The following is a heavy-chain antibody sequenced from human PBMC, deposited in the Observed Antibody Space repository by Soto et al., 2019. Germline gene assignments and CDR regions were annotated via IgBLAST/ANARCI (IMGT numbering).Heavy chain of an antibody. CDR2: IFSNDEK. V-gene: IGHV2-26*01. CDR1: GFSLSNARMG. CDR3: ALSRDDHKQYWYFDL. Sequence: QVTLKESGPVLVKPTETLTLTCTVSGFSLSNARMGVSWIRQPPGKALEWLAHIFSNDEKFYSTSLQSRLTISKATSKRQVVLTMTNMDPVETATYYCALSRDDHKQYWYFDLLGRCTLVTVSS. J-gene: IGHJ2*01.